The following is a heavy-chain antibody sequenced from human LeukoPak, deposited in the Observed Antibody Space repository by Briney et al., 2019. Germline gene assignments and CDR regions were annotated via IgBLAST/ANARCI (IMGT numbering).Heavy chain of an antibody. J-gene: IGHJ4*02. CDR2: IYHSGST. CDR1: GGSISSSNW. Sequence: PSETLSLTCAVSGGSISSSNWWSWVRQPPGKGLEWIGEIYHSGSTNYNPSLKSRVTISVDTSKNQFSLKLGSVTAADTAVYYCARHKRLEWFDYWGQGTLVTVSS. D-gene: IGHD3-3*01. V-gene: IGHV4-4*02. CDR3: ARHKRLEWFDY.